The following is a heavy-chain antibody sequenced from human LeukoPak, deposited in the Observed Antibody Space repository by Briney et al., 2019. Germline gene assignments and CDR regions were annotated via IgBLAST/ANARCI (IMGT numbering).Heavy chain of an antibody. D-gene: IGHD6-13*01. V-gene: IGHV4-30-4*08. Sequence: SETLSLTCTVSGGSISSGDYYWSWIRQPPGKGLEWIGYIYYSGSTYYNPSLKSRVTISVDTSKNQFSLKLSSVTAADTAVYYCARGSSWLYYFDYWGQGTLVTVSS. CDR1: GGSISSGDYY. CDR2: IYYSGST. CDR3: ARGSSWLYYFDY. J-gene: IGHJ4*02.